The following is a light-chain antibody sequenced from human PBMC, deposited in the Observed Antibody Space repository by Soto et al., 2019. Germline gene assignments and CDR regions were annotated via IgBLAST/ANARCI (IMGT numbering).Light chain of an antibody. CDR3: AAWDDSLRGSYV. Sequence: QSVLTQPPSASWTPGQRVTISCPGSSSNIGSNYVYWYQQLPGTAPKLLIYRNNQRPSGVPDRFSGSKSGTSASLAISGLRSEDEADYYCAAWDDSLRGSYVFGTGTKVTV. CDR2: RNN. V-gene: IGLV1-47*01. CDR1: SSNIGSNY. J-gene: IGLJ1*01.